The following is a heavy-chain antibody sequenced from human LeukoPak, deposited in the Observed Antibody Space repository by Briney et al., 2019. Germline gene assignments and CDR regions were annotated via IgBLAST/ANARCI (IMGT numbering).Heavy chain of an antibody. CDR1: GFTFSSYA. D-gene: IGHD2-15*01. J-gene: IGHJ4*02. CDR3: ARDADSTDIVLVVAAPFDY. Sequence: QPGGSLRLSCAASGFTFSSYAMHWVRQAPGKGLEWVAVISYDGSNKYYADSVKGRFTISRDNSKNTLYLQMNSLRAEDTAVYYCARDADSTDIVLVVAAPFDYWGQGTLVTVSS. V-gene: IGHV3-30*04. CDR2: ISYDGSNK.